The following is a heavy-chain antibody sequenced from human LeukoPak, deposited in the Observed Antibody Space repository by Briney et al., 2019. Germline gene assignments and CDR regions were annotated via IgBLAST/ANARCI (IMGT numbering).Heavy chain of an antibody. CDR3: ARGSSGNSYYLYFDL. V-gene: IGHV3-74*01. Sequence: GGSLRLSCAASVFTVSSNYMSWVRQSPGKGLVWLSRISSDGSSTTYADYVKGRFTISSDNARNTLHLQMNSLRAEDMAVYYCARGSSGNSYYLYFDLWGRGTLVTVSS. CDR1: VFTVSSNY. J-gene: IGHJ2*01. CDR2: ISSDGSST. D-gene: IGHD1-26*01.